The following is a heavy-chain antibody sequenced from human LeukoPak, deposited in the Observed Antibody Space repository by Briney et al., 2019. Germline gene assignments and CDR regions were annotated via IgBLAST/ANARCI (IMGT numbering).Heavy chain of an antibody. J-gene: IGHJ4*02. D-gene: IGHD3-16*01. CDR3: ATSRQHDPIWVDY. CDR2: MSAYNGNT. Sequence: EASVKVSCKASGYTFTSYGISWVRQAPGQGLEWMGWMSAYNGNTNYAQKLQGRVTMTTDTSTSTAYMELRSLRSDDTAVYYCATSRQHDPIWVDYWGQGTLVTVSS. CDR1: GYTFTSYG. V-gene: IGHV1-18*01.